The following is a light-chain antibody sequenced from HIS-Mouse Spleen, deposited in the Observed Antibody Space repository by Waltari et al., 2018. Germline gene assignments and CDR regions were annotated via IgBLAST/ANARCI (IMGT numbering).Light chain of an antibody. CDR3: SSYTSSSTV. CDR1: SSDVGSYNR. J-gene: IGLJ1*01. V-gene: IGLV2-18*02. Sequence: QSALTQPPSVSGSPGQSVTISCTGTSSDVGSYNRVSWYQQPPGTAPKLMIYEVSNRASGLPDRFYGSKSGNTASLTISGLQAEDEADYYCSSYTSSSTVFGTGTKVTVL. CDR2: EVS.